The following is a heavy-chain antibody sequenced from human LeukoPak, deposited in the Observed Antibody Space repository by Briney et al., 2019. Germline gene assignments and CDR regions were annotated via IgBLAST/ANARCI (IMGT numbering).Heavy chain of an antibody. Sequence: VASVKVSCKASGYTFTGYYMHWVRQAPGQGLEWMGWINPNSGGTNYAQKFQGRVTMTRDTSISTAYMELSRLRSDDTAVYYCARVVLYYAFPYYFDYWGQGTLVTVSS. D-gene: IGHD3-3*01. CDR3: ARVVLYYAFPYYFDY. V-gene: IGHV1-2*02. J-gene: IGHJ4*02. CDR1: GYTFTGYY. CDR2: INPNSGGT.